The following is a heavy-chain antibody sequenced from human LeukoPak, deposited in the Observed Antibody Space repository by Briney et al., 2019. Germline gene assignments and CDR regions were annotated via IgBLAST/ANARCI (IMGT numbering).Heavy chain of an antibody. J-gene: IGHJ3*02. D-gene: IGHD6-19*01. CDR2: IIPIFGTA. Sequence: SVKVSCKASGGTFSRYAISWVRQAPGQGLEWMGRIIPIFGTANYAQKLQGRVTITTDESTSTAYMELSSLRSEDTAVYYCAVCIAVAPTKNAFDIWGQGTMVTVSS. CDR3: AVCIAVAPTKNAFDI. V-gene: IGHV1-69*05. CDR1: GGTFSRYA.